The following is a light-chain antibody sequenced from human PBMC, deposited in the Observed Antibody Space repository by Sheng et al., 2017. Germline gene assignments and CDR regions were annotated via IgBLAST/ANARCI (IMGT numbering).Light chain of an antibody. CDR3: QQSYSTPQT. Sequence: DIQMTQYPSSLSASVGDRVTISCRASQSISTYLNWYQQIPGRAPKLLIYAASSLQSGVPSRFTGSRSGTDFTLTISSLQPEDFATYYCQQSYSTPQTFGQGTKLEIK. CDR2: AAS. V-gene: IGKV1-39*01. J-gene: IGKJ2*01. CDR1: QSISTY.